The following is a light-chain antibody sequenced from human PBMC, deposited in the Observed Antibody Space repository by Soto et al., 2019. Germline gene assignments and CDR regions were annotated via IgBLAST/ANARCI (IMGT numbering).Light chain of an antibody. V-gene: IGLV2-14*01. CDR3: SSYTSSNTLVV. CDR2: EVS. CDR1: SSDVGGYKY. Sequence: QSVLTQPASVSGSPGQSITISCTGTSSDVGGYKYVSWYQQHPGQAPKLMIYEVSNRPSGVSNRFSGSKSGNTASLTISGRQAEDDADYYCSSYTSSNTLVVFGGGTKLTVL. J-gene: IGLJ2*01.